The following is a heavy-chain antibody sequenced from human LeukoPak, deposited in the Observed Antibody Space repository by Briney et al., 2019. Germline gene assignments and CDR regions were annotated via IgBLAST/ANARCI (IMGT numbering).Heavy chain of an antibody. CDR3: ARATRYCSGGSCVYYFDY. CDR2: INSDGSST. V-gene: IGHV3-74*01. D-gene: IGHD2-15*01. Sequence: GGSLRLSCAASGFTFSSYWMDWVRQAPGKGLVWVSRINSDGSSTSYADSVKGRFTISRDNAKNTLYLQMNSLRAEDTAVYYCARATRYCSGGSCVYYFDYWGQGTLVTVSS. CDR1: GFTFSSYW. J-gene: IGHJ4*02.